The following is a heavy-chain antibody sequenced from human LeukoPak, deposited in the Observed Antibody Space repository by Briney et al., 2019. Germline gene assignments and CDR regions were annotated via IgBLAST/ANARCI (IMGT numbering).Heavy chain of an antibody. D-gene: IGHD6-13*01. J-gene: IGHJ6*02. CDR2: ISGSGGST. CDR1: GFTFSSYA. Sequence: QTGGSLRLSCAASGFTFSSYAMSWVRQAPGKGLEWVSAISGSGGSTYYADSVKGRFTISRDNSKNTLYLQMNSLRAEDTAVYYCAKDGYSSSWYPPYYYYGMDVWGQGTTVTVSS. CDR3: AKDGYSSSWYPPYYYYGMDV. V-gene: IGHV3-23*01.